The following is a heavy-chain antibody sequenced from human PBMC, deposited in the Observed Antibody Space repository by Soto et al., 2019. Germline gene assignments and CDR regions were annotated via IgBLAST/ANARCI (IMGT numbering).Heavy chain of an antibody. J-gene: IGHJ4*02. V-gene: IGHV3-7*03. Sequence: HPXESLRLSCAASGFTFSGYWMSWVRQAPGKGLEWVANIKQDGSEKYYVDSVKGRFTISRDNAKNSLYLQMNSLRAEDTAVYYCARRLVYYKGVDYWGQGTLVTVSS. CDR3: ARRLVYYKGVDY. CDR2: IKQDGSEK. D-gene: IGHD3-10*01. CDR1: GFTFSGYW.